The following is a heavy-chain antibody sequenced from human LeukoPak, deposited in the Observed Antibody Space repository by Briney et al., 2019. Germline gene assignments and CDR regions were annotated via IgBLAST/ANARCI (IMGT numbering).Heavy chain of an antibody. J-gene: IGHJ2*01. CDR3: ARDRYYYDSSGYYWYFDL. CDR2: IYYSGST. CDR1: GGSISGYY. V-gene: IGHV4-59*01. Sequence: PSETLSLTCTVSGGSISGYYWSWIRQPPGKGLEWIGYIYYSGSTNYNPSLKSRVTISVDTSKNQFSLKLSSVTAADTAVYYCARDRYYYDSSGYYWYFDLWGQGTLVTVSS. D-gene: IGHD3-22*01.